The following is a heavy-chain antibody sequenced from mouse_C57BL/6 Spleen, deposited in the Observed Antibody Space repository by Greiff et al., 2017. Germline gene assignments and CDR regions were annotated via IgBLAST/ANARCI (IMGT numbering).Heavy chain of an antibody. CDR1: GYTFTSYW. CDR2: IDPSDSET. Sequence: QVQLQQPGAELVRPGSSVKLSCKASGYTFTSYWMHWVKQRPIQGLEWIGNIDPSDSETHYNQKFKVKATLTVDKSSSTAYMQLSSLPSEDSAVYFCARDYYGSSYGYFDGWGTGTTVTVAS. D-gene: IGHD1-1*01. CDR3: ARDYYGSSYGYFDG. V-gene: IGHV1-52*01. J-gene: IGHJ1*03.